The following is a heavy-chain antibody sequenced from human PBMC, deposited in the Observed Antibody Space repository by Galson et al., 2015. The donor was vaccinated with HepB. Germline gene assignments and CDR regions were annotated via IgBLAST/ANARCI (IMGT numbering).Heavy chain of an antibody. Sequence: SVKVSCKVSGYTFTNFVLHWVRQAPGRRLEWMGWINAGNGNTKYSQKFQGRVTITRDTSTSTAYMELRSLRSDDTAVYYCARGGGSSARGMDVWGQGTTVTVSS. CDR2: INAGNGNT. CDR3: ARGGGSSARGMDV. D-gene: IGHD1-26*01. J-gene: IGHJ6*02. CDR1: GYTFTNFV. V-gene: IGHV1-3*01.